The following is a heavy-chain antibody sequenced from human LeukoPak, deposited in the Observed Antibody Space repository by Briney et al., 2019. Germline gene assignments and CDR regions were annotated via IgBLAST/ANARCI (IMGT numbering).Heavy chain of an antibody. CDR3: ARHTYARPFDF. CDR1: GYSISGSY. Sequence: PSETLSLICSVSGYSISGSYWSWIRQPPGKGLEWIGYIYYTGDTNSNPSLKSRVTISLDTSKNQVSLQVTSVTAADTAVYYCARHTYARPFDFWGQGTLVTVSS. V-gene: IGHV4-59*08. J-gene: IGHJ4*02. D-gene: IGHD6-6*01. CDR2: IYYTGDT.